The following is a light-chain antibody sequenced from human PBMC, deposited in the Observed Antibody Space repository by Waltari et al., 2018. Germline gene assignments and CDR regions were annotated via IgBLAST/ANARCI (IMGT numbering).Light chain of an antibody. CDR2: YDS. J-gene: IGLJ2*01. CDR1: NNGGKT. CDR3: QVWDGDSDHRV. V-gene: IGLV3-21*04. Sequence: SYVLTQPPSVSVAPGKTARITCGGDNNGGKTVHGYQQKAGQAPVLVIYYDSDRPSGIPERFSGSNSGNTATLTISRVEAGDEADYYCQVWDGDSDHRVFGGGTKLTVL.